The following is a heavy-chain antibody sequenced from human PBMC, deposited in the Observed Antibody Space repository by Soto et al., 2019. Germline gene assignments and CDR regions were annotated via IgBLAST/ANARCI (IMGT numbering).Heavy chain of an antibody. CDR1: GFTFSGSA. V-gene: IGHV3-73*01. CDR3: TRPAATTDVLGYYYYYMDV. J-gene: IGHJ6*03. D-gene: IGHD4-17*01. CDR2: IRSKANSYAT. Sequence: GGSLRLSCAASGFTFSGSAMHWVRQASGKGLEWVGRIRSKANSYATAYAASVKGRFTISRDDSKNTAYLQMNSLKTEDTAVYYCTRPAATTDVLGYYYYYMDVWGKGTTVTVS.